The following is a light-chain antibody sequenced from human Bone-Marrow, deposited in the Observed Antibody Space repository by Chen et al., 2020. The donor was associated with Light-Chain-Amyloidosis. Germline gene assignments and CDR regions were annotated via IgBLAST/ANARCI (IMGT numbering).Light chain of an antibody. V-gene: IGKV2-30*01. Sequence: VVLTQSPRSLPVTRGQPASISCRSSESLVYSDGNTYLNWVQQRPGQSPRRLIYKVSYRESGVPDRFSGSGSVTDFTLEISRVEAEDVGFYYCMQGTSWPPSTFGQGTKVEIK. J-gene: IGKJ1*01. CDR1: ESLVYSDGNTY. CDR2: KVS. CDR3: MQGTSWPPST.